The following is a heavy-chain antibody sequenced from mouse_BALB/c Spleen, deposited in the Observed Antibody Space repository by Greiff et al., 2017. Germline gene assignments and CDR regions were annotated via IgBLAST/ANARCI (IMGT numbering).Heavy chain of an antibody. D-gene: IGHD1-1*02. Sequence: EVKLVESGGDLVKPGGSLKLSCAASGFTFSSYGMSWVRQTPDKRLEWVATISSGGSYTYYPDSVKGRFTISRDNAKNTLYLQMSSLKSEDTAMYYCARVMAPPSYWGQGTLVTVSA. CDR1: GFTFSSYG. CDR3: ARVMAPPSY. CDR2: ISSGGSYT. V-gene: IGHV5-6*01. J-gene: IGHJ3*01.